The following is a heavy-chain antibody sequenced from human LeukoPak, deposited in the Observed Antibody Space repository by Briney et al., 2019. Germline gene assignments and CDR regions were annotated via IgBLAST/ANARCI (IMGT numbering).Heavy chain of an antibody. CDR3: AKDYSKTTYYGSGTYYRPNWFDP. CDR2: ISSSGSTI. Sequence: GGSLRLSCAASGFTFSSYEMNWVRQAPGKGLEWVSYISSSGSTIYYADSVKGRFTISRDNSKNTLYLQMNSLRAEDTAVYFCAKDYSKTTYYGSGTYYRPNWFDPWGQGTLVTVSS. D-gene: IGHD3-10*01. V-gene: IGHV3-48*03. J-gene: IGHJ5*02. CDR1: GFTFSSYE.